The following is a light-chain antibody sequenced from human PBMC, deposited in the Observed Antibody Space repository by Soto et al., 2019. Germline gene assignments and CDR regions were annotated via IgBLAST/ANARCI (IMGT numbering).Light chain of an antibody. CDR1: SSDVGGYDY. J-gene: IGLJ2*01. V-gene: IGLV2-14*01. Sequence: QSALTQPASVSGSPGQSITISCTGTSSDVGGYDYVSWYQQHPGKAPKLMIFDVSDRPSGVSDRFSGSKSGNTASLTISGLQAEDEADYYCSSYTSNTTVLFGGGTKVTVL. CDR2: DVS. CDR3: SSYTSNTTVL.